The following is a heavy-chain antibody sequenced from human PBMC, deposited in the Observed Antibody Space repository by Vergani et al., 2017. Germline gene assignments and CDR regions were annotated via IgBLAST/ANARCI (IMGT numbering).Heavy chain of an antibody. Sequence: QVQLVQSGVEVKKPGSSVTVSCKASGGTFSSYAISWVRQAPGQGLEWMGGIIPIFGTANYAQKFQGRVTITADESTSTAYMELSSLRSEDTAVYYCASRSSSSSSRDYYYGMDVWGQGTTVTVSS. CDR3: ASRSSSSSSRDYYYGMDV. D-gene: IGHD6-13*01. V-gene: IGHV1-69*01. J-gene: IGHJ6*02. CDR2: IIPIFGTA. CDR1: GGTFSSYA.